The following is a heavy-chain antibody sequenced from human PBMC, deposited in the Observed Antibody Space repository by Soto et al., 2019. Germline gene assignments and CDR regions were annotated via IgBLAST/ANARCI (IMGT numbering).Heavy chain of an antibody. CDR1: GGSISSSSYY. Sequence: PSETLSLTCTVSGGSISSSSYYWGWIRQPPGKGLEWIGSIYYSGSTYYNPSLKSRVTISVDTSKNQFSLRLSSVTAADTAVYYCARHGGEYSSSWYDRNYFDYWGQGTLVTVSS. CDR3: ARHGGEYSSSWYDRNYFDY. J-gene: IGHJ4*02. D-gene: IGHD6-13*01. V-gene: IGHV4-39*01. CDR2: IYYSGST.